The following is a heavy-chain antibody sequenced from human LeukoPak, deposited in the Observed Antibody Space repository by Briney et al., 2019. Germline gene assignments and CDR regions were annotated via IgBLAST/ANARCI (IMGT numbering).Heavy chain of an antibody. D-gene: IGHD2-2*02. CDR3: AREEGYCSSTSCYKMGFWFDP. CDR2: IIPIFGTA. Sequence: GASVKVSCKASGGTFSSYAISWVRQAPGQGLEWMGGIIPIFGTANYAQKFQGRVTITADESTSTAYMELSSLRSEDTAVYYCAREEGYCSSTSCYKMGFWFDPWGQGTLVTVSS. CDR1: GGTFSSYA. J-gene: IGHJ5*02. V-gene: IGHV1-69*13.